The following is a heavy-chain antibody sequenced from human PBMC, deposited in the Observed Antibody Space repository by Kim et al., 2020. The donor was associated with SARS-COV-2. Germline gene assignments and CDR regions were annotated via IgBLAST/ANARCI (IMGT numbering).Heavy chain of an antibody. CDR3: AKRSYSCFYLFSAFEI. CDR2: INYSGST. V-gene: IGHV4-59*01. J-gene: IGHJ3*02. Sequence: SQTLSLTCTVSGASISSYYWSWIRQPPGKGLEWIGYINYSGSTNYNASLKSRVTIAVDTSQAQVSLKVTSVTAAYTSVYFCAKRSYSCFYLFSAFEIWG. D-gene: IGHD5-12*01. CDR1: GASISSYY.